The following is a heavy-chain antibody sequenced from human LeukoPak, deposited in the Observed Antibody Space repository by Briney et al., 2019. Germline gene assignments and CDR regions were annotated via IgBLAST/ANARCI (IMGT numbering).Heavy chain of an antibody. Sequence: SETLSLTCAVYGGSFSGYYWSWIRQPPGKGLEWIGEINHSGSTNYNPSLKSRVTMSVDTSKNQFSLKLSSVTAADTAVYYCARRGLRRCYDYWGQGTLVTVSS. CDR3: ARRGLRRCYDY. CDR2: INHSGST. J-gene: IGHJ4*02. CDR1: GGSFSGYY. V-gene: IGHV4-34*01. D-gene: IGHD4-17*01.